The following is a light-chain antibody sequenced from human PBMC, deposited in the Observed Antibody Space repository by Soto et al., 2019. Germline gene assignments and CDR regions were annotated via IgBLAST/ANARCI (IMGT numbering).Light chain of an antibody. J-gene: IGLJ1*01. Sequence: QSVLTQPPSASGSPGQSVTMSCTGTSSDVGGYDYVSWYQQHPGKAPKLMIYEVTIRPSGVSDRFSSSKSGNTASLTVSGLQAEDEADYYCSSYTGGNPSYVFGTGTKVTVL. CDR1: SSDVGGYDY. CDR3: SSYTGGNPSYV. CDR2: EVT. V-gene: IGLV2-8*01.